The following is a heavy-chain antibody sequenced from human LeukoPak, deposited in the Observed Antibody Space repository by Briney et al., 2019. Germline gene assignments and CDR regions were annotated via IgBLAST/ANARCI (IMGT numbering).Heavy chain of an antibody. CDR3: ARGYAGNDWYFDL. V-gene: IGHV4-39*07. Sequence: SETLSLTCTVSGGSISGSSYYWGWIRQPPGKGLEWIGSIYHSGSTYYNPSLKSRVTISVDTSKNQFSLKLSSVTAADTAVYYCARGYAGNDWYFDLWGRGTLVTVSS. CDR2: IYHSGST. CDR1: GGSISGSSYY. J-gene: IGHJ2*01. D-gene: IGHD4-23*01.